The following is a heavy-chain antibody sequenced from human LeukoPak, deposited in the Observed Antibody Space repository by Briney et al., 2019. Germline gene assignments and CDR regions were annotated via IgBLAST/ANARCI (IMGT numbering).Heavy chain of an antibody. J-gene: IGHJ4*02. Sequence: GGSLRLSCAASGFTFSSYGMHWVRQAPGKGLEWVAVIWYDGSNKYYADSVKGRFTISRDNSKNTLYLQMSSLRAEDTAVYYCVKERSSGWYDFDYWGQGTLVTVSS. CDR3: VKERSSGWYDFDY. CDR2: IWYDGSNK. V-gene: IGHV3-30*02. CDR1: GFTFSSYG. D-gene: IGHD6-19*01.